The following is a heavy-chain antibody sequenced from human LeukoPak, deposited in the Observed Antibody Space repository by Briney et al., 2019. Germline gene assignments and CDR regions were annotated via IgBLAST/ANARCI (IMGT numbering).Heavy chain of an antibody. CDR2: LYSGGGA. Sequence: PGGSLRLSCAASGFSVNTNYMTWVRQAPGKGLEWVSVLYSGGGAYYADSVKDRSTISRDYSQNTLLLQMNSLRAEDTALYYCARGKTSDDIIEDAFDIWGQGTMVAVSS. CDR3: ARGKTSDDIIEDAFDI. D-gene: IGHD3-9*01. V-gene: IGHV3-66*01. CDR1: GFSVNTNY. J-gene: IGHJ3*02.